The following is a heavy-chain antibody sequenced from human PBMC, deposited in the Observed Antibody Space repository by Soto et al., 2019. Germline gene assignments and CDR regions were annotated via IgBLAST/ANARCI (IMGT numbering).Heavy chain of an antibody. CDR1: GGTFSSYA. V-gene: IGHV1-69*13. CDR3: ARAYYYDSSGYLWFDY. CDR2: IIPIFGTA. Sequence: SVKVSCKASGGTFSSYAISWVRQAPGQGLEWMGGIIPIFGTANYAQKFQGRVTITADESTSTAYMELSSLRSEDTAVYYCARAYYYDSSGYLWFDYWGQGTLVTVSS. J-gene: IGHJ4*02. D-gene: IGHD3-22*01.